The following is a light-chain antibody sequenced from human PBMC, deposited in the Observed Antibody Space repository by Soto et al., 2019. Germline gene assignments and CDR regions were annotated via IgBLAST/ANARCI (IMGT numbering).Light chain of an antibody. V-gene: IGLV2-23*01. CDR2: EGS. CDR3: CLYAGSSTVV. Sequence: QSALTQPASVSGSPGQSITISCTGTSSDVGSYNLVSWYQQHPGKAPKLMIYEGSKRPSGVSNRFSGSKSGNTASLTISGLQAEDEADYYCCLYAGSSTVVFGGGTKVTVL. J-gene: IGLJ2*01. CDR1: SSDVGSYNL.